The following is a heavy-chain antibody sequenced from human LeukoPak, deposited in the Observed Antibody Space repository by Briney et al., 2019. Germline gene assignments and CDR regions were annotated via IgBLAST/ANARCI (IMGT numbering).Heavy chain of an antibody. CDR1: GFTFSCCG. J-gene: IGHJ2*01. V-gene: IGHV3-30*18. CDR3: AKKSGSYWYFDL. Sequence: PGGSLRLSCAASGFTFSCCGVHWVRQAPGKGLEWVAVISNDGTNKYYADSVKGRFTISRDNSKNTLYLQMNSLRAEDTAVYYCAKKSGSYWYFDLWGRGTLVTVSS. D-gene: IGHD1-26*01. CDR2: ISNDGTNK.